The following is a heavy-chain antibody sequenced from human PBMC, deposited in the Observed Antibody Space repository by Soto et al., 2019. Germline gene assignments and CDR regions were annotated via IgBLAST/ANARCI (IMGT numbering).Heavy chain of an antibody. D-gene: IGHD1-7*01. Sequence: SVKVSCKASGLTFTSSAVQWVRQARGQRLEWIGWIVVGSGNTNYAQKFQERVTITRDMSTSTAYMELSSLRSEDTAVYYCAAPSITGTTRYYYYGIDVSGQGTTVT. CDR3: AAPSITGTTRYYYYGIDV. J-gene: IGHJ6*02. V-gene: IGHV1-58*01. CDR2: IVVGSGNT. CDR1: GLTFTSSA.